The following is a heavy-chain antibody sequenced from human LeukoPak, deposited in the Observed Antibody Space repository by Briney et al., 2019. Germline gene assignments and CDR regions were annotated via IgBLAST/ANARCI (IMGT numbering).Heavy chain of an antibody. CDR2: MNPNSGNT. CDR1: GYTFTSYD. CDR3: ARGREWELLLESGNWFDP. Sequence: ASVKVSCKASGYTFTSYDINWVRQATGQGLEWMGWMNPNSGNTGYAQKFQGRVTITRNTSISTAYMELSSLRSEDTAVYYCARGREWELLLESGNWFDPWGQGTLVTVSS. V-gene: IGHV1-8*03. D-gene: IGHD1-26*01. J-gene: IGHJ5*02.